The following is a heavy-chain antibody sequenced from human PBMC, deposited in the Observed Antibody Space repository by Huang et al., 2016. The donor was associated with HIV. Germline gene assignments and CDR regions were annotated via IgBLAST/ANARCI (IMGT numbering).Heavy chain of an antibody. CDR2: VTGSGGAK. CDR1: GFTFRNLV. J-gene: IGHJ4*02. V-gene: IGHV3-23*01. Sequence: EVQLSESGGGLVQPGGSLRLSCATSGFTFRNLVMSWVRQPLGKGVEWVSTVTGSGGAKYYADSVKGRFTISRDNSRSTLYLEMTSLRVDDTAVYYCGPYDYRGQGTLVSVSS. CDR3: GPYDY.